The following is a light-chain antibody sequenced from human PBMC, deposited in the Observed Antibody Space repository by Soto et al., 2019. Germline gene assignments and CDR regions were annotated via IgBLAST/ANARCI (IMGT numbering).Light chain of an antibody. J-gene: IGLJ2*01. CDR3: GAWDSTLSAVV. V-gene: IGLV1-51*01. CDR1: SSNIEDNY. Sequence: QSVLTQPPSVSAAPGQKVTISCSGSSSNIEDNYVSWYQQLPGTAPKLLIHDNNQRPSGIPDRFSGSKSGTSATLGITGLQTGDEGDYYCGAWDSTLSAVVFGGGTKLTVL. CDR2: DNN.